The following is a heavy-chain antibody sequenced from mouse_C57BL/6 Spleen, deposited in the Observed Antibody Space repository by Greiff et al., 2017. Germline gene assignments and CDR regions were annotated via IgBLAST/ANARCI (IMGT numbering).Heavy chain of an antibody. V-gene: IGHV7-3*01. D-gene: IGHD1-1*01. CDR3: ARSYGSSYPYAMDY. J-gene: IGHJ4*01. CDR1: GFTFTDYY. CDR2: IRNKANGYTT. Sequence: EVMLVESGGGLVQPGGSLSLSCAASGFTFTDYYMSWVRQPPGKALEWLGFIRNKANGYTTEYSASVKGRFTISRDNSQSILYLQMNALRAEDSATYYCARSYGSSYPYAMDYWGQGTSVTVSS.